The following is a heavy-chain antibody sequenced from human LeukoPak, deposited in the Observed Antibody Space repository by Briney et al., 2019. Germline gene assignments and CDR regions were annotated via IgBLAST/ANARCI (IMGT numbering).Heavy chain of an antibody. D-gene: IGHD5-24*01. CDR1: GGSISSGSYY. CDR3: ARVRMATIADYYYMDV. Sequence: PSETLSLTCTVSGGSISSGSYYWSWIRQPAGKGLKWIGRIYTSGSTNYNPSLKSRVTISVDTSKNQFSLKLSSVTAADTAVYYCARVRMATIADYYYMDVWGKGTTVTISS. CDR2: IYTSGST. V-gene: IGHV4-61*02. J-gene: IGHJ6*03.